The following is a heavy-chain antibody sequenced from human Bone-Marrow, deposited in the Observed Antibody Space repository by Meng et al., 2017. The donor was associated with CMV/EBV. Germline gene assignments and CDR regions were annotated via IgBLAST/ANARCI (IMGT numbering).Heavy chain of an antibody. Sequence: ASVKVSCKASGYTFTAYYMHWVRQAPGQGLEWMGWINPSSGGTNNAQKFQGRVTLTRDTSISTAYLELNRLRSDDAAVYYCAREYYDSYGGAFAIWGPGTMVNVSS. D-gene: IGHD3-16*01. CDR1: GYTFTAYY. V-gene: IGHV1-2*02. CDR2: INPSSGGT. CDR3: AREYYDSYGGAFAI. J-gene: IGHJ3*02.